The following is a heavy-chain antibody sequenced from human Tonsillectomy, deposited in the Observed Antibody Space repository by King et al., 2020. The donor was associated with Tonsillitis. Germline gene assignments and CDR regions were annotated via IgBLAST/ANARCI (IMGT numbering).Heavy chain of an antibody. D-gene: IGHD2-15*01. CDR2: INHSGST. CDR3: ARGANDCSGGSCYSDYYYYGMDV. CDR1: GGSFSGYY. J-gene: IGHJ6*02. Sequence: VQLQQWGAGLLKPSETLSLTCAVYGGSFSGYYWSWIRQPPGKGLEWIGEINHSGSTNYNPSLKSRVTISVDTSKNQFSLKLSCVTAADTAVYYCARGANDCSGGSCYSDYYYYGMDVWGQGTTVTVSS. V-gene: IGHV4-34*01.